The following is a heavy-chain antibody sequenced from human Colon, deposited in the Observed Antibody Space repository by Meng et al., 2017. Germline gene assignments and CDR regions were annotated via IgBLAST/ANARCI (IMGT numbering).Heavy chain of an antibody. J-gene: IGHJ4*02. CDR2: IYYSGST. V-gene: IGHV4-61*01. CDR3: ARGMTNGITFGGVIVN. CDR1: GGSVSSGSYY. Sequence: VRPLGSGPGLVRPSETLALTCTVSGGSVSSGSYYWSWIRQPPGKGLEWIGYIYYSGSTNYNPSLKSRVTISVDTSKNQFSLKLSSVTAADTAVYYCARGMTNGITFGGVIVNWGQGTLVTVSS. D-gene: IGHD3-16*02.